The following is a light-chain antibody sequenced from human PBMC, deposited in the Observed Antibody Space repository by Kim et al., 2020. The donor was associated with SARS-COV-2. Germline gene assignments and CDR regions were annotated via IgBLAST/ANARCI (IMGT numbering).Light chain of an antibody. CDR2: LGS. V-gene: IGKV2-28*01. Sequence: PASISCRSSQSLLHHTGYNFLDWYLQKPGQSPQLLIYLGSKRTSGVPNRFSCSGSGTDFTLKISRVEAEDVGMYYCKQALQNPLAFGGGTKVDIK. J-gene: IGKJ4*01. CDR3: KQALQNPLA. CDR1: QSLLHHTGYNF.